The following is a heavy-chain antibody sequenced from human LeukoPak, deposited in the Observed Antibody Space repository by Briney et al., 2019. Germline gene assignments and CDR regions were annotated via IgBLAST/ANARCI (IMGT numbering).Heavy chain of an antibody. V-gene: IGHV3-7*01. Sequence: QPGGSLRLSCGASHFPFSLYWMSWVRQAPGKGLEWVANIKGDGSETYYVDSVKGRFTISRDNTKNSMYLQMNSLRAEDTAVYYCAREEKKSNGWYLIDYWGQGTLVTVSS. CDR1: HFPFSLYW. CDR2: IKGDGSET. J-gene: IGHJ4*02. CDR3: AREEKKSNGWYLIDY. D-gene: IGHD6-19*01.